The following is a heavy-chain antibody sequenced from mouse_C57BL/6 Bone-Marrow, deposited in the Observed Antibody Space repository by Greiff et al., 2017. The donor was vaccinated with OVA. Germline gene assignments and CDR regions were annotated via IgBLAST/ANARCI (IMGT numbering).Heavy chain of an antibody. J-gene: IGHJ1*03. CDR1: GYTFTSYG. Sequence: QVQLKESGAELARPGASVKLSCKASGYTFTSYGISWVKQRTGQGLEWIGEIYPRSGNTYYNEKFKGKATLTADKSSSTAYMELRSLTSEDSAVYFCARSPYSIFDFWGTGTTVTVSS. D-gene: IGHD2-10*01. CDR3: ARSPYSIFDF. V-gene: IGHV1-81*01. CDR2: IYPRSGNT.